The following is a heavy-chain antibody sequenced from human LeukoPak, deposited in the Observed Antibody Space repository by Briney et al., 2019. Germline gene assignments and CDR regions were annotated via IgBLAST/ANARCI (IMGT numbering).Heavy chain of an antibody. V-gene: IGHV1-69*06. CDR1: GGTFSSYA. Sequence: SVKVSCKASGGTFSSYAISWVRQAPGQGLEWMGGIIPIFGTANYAQKFQGRVTMTEDTSTDTAYMELSSLRSEDTAVYYCATDRRRAVAAKQSTNWFDPWGQGTLVTVSS. D-gene: IGHD6-19*01. CDR2: IIPIFGTA. CDR3: ATDRRRAVAAKQSTNWFDP. J-gene: IGHJ5*02.